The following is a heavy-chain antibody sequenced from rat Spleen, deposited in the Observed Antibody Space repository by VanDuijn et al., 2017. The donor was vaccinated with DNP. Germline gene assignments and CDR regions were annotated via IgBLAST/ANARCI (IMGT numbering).Heavy chain of an antibody. CDR1: GFNFNDYC. CDR3: AKDVVTTAYYYAMDA. V-gene: IGHV4-2*01. D-gene: IGHD1-10*01. Sequence: EVKLVESGGGLVQPGRSLKLFCAASGFNFNDYCMGWVRQAPGKGLEWIGEINTDSSTIHYTPALKDKYTISRDNAQNTLYLLMSKLGSEETATYYCAKDVVTTAYYYAMDAWGQGTSVTVSS. J-gene: IGHJ4*01. CDR2: INTDSSTI.